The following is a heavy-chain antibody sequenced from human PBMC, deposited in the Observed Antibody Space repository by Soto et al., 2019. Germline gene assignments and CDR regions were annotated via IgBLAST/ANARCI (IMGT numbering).Heavy chain of an antibody. V-gene: IGHV1-69*02. J-gene: IGHJ4*02. Sequence: QVQLVQSGAEVKKPGSSVKVSCKASGDTFNFYTINWVRQAPALGLEWMGRFNPILSFSNSALKFQGRVTLTADKSTSTAYMVLSSLRSEDTATYYCATSFGSGSRAFDYWGQGALVTVSS. D-gene: IGHD3-10*01. CDR2: FNPILSFS. CDR3: ATSFGSGSRAFDY. CDR1: GDTFNFYT.